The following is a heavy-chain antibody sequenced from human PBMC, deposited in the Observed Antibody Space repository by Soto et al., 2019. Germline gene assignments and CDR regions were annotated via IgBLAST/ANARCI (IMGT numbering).Heavy chain of an antibody. CDR3: AKDLDVGFGEFVPDY. CDR2: ISYDGSNK. V-gene: IGHV3-30*18. D-gene: IGHD3-10*01. J-gene: IGHJ4*02. Sequence: QVQLVESGGGVVQPGRSLRLSCAASGFTFSSYGMHWVRQAPGKGLEWVAVISYDGSNKYYADSVKGRFTISRDNSKNTLYLQMNSLRAEDTAVYYCAKDLDVGFGEFVPDYWGQGTLVTVSS. CDR1: GFTFSSYG.